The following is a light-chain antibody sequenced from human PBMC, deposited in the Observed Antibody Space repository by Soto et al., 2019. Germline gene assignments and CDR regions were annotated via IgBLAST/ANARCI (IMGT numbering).Light chain of an antibody. CDR3: QQYNNWPA. V-gene: IGKV1-39*01. CDR2: AAS. J-gene: IGKJ1*01. Sequence: DIQMTQSPSSLSASVGDRVTITCRASQTISRYLNWYQQKPGKAPKLLIYAASTLQSGVPSRFSGSGSGTEFTLTISSLQSEDFAVYYCQQYNNWPAFGQGTKVDIK. CDR1: QTISRY.